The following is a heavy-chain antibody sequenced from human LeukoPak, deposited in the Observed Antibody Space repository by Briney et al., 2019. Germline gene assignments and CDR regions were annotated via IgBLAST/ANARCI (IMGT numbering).Heavy chain of an antibody. CDR1: GYTFTGYY. CDR2: INPNSGGT. V-gene: IGHV1-2*02. CDR3: ARDYYCGGDCYAFDY. Sequence: ASVKVSCKASGYTFTGYYMHWVRQAPGQGLEWMGWINPNSGGTNYALKFQGRVTMTRDTSISTAYMELSRLRSDDTAVYYCARDYYCGGDCYAFDYWGQGTLVTVSS. D-gene: IGHD2-21*02. J-gene: IGHJ4*02.